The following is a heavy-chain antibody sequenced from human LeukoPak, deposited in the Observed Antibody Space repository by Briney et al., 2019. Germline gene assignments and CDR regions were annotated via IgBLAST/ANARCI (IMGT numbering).Heavy chain of an antibody. CDR3: ARVPEPGWFDP. CDR2: IHYNGDT. Sequence: SETLSLTCSVSGGSISSRGYFWSWIRQHPGESLEWIGFIHYNGDTYYNPSLNSRITISMDTSKNQFYLNLNSVTAADTAVYYCARVPEPGWFDPWGQGILVTVSS. CDR1: GGSISSRGYF. V-gene: IGHV4-31*03. D-gene: IGHD1-14*01. J-gene: IGHJ5*02.